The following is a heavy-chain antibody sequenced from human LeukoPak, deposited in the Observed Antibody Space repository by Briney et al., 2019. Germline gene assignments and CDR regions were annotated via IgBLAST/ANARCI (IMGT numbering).Heavy chain of an antibody. CDR1: GFTFSSYA. Sequence: PGGSLRLSCAASGFTFSSYAMSWVRQAPGKGLEWVANIKQDGSEKYYVDSVKGRFTISRDNAKNSLYLQMNSLRTEDTAMYYCARVSSTSYYNWFDPWGQGTLDTVSS. CDR3: ARVSSTSYYNWFDP. CDR2: IKQDGSEK. D-gene: IGHD2-2*01. V-gene: IGHV3-7*01. J-gene: IGHJ5*02.